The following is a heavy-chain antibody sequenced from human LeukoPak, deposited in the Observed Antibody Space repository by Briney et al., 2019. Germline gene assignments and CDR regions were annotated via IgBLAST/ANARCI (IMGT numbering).Heavy chain of an antibody. CDR3: ARLAGSYPGSPFDC. D-gene: IGHD1-26*01. CDR2: IYPGDSDT. Sequence: GESLKISCKGSAYRFANYWIGWVRQMPGRGLEWMGIIYPGDSDTRYSPSFEGQVTISADKSISTAYLQWSSLKASDSALYDCARLAGSYPGSPFDCWGQGTLVTVSS. V-gene: IGHV5-51*01. J-gene: IGHJ4*02. CDR1: AYRFANYW.